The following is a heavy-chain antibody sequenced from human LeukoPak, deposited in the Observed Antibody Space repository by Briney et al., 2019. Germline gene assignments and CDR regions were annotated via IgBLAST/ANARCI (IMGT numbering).Heavy chain of an antibody. V-gene: IGHV3-20*04. CDR3: VRGFRGGPFDY. CDR1: GFTFDDYG. D-gene: IGHD3-10*01. CDR2: INRNGGST. J-gene: IGHJ4*02. Sequence: GGSLRLSCAASGFTFDDYGMSWVRPGQGKGLELVSGINRNGGSTGYADSVKGRFTISRDNAKNSLYLQMNSLRAEDTALYYCVRGFRGGPFDYWGQGTLVTVSS.